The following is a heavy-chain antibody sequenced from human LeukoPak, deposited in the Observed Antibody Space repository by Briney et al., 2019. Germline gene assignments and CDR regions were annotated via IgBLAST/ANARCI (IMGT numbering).Heavy chain of an antibody. CDR1: GGSISSSSYY. CDR3: ARGAPRKGFHY. Sequence: SETLSLTCTVSGGSISSSSYYWGWIRQPPGKGLEWIGSIYYSGSTYYNPSLKSRVTISVDTSKNQFSLKLSSVTAADTAVYYCARGAPRKGFHYWGQGTLVTVSS. CDR2: IYYSGST. J-gene: IGHJ4*02. V-gene: IGHV4-39*07.